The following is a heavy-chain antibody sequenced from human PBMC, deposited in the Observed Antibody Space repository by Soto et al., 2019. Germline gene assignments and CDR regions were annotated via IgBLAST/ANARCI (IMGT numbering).Heavy chain of an antibody. Sequence: QVQLVQSGPEVKKPGSSVKVSCEASGGTFSNFAVNWVRQAPGQGLEWVGGIIPLFNVAKYAQKFEGRVTIVVGGSTSSVYIDLSSRRSDDTAVYYRAASRRDGLGYDDKDTEGPDIWGQGTRVSCSS. D-gene: IGHD2-15*01. CDR2: IIPLFNVA. CDR3: AASRRDGLGYDDKDTEGPDI. J-gene: IGHJ3*02. V-gene: IGHV1-69*01. CDR1: GGTFSNFA.